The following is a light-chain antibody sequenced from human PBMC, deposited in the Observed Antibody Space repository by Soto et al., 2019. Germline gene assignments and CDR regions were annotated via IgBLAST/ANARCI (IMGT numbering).Light chain of an antibody. CDR3: QQDGTSSIT. Sequence: EVVLTQSPGTLCLSPGERATLSCRASQSLNSNYLAWYQQKPGQAPRLLIYGASKRATGIPDRFSGSGSGTDFALTISRLEPEDGAVYYCQQDGTSSITFGQGTRLEI. CDR1: QSLNSNY. CDR2: GAS. V-gene: IGKV3-20*01. J-gene: IGKJ5*01.